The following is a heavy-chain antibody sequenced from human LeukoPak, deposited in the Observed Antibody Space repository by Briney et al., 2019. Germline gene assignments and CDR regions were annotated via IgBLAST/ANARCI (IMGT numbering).Heavy chain of an antibody. CDR3: ASARYYCSSTSCYAGDSWFDP. V-gene: IGHV4-39*01. Sequence: SETLSLTCTVSGGSISSSSYYWGWIRRPPGKGLEWIGSIYYSGSTYYNPSLKSRVTISVDTSKNQFSLKLSSVTAADTAVYYCASARYYCSSTSCYAGDSWFDPWGQGTLVTVSS. CDR1: GGSISSSSYY. D-gene: IGHD2-2*01. CDR2: IYYSGST. J-gene: IGHJ5*02.